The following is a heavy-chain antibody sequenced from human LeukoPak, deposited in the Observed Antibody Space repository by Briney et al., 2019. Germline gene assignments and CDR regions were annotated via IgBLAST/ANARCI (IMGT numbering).Heavy chain of an antibody. Sequence: PGGSLRLSCAASGFTFSSYAMHWVRQAPGKGLEYVSAISSNGGSTYYANSVKGRFTISRDNSKNTLYLQMGSLRAEDMAVYYCARGEYCSGGSCYAPRGAFDIWGQGTMVTVSS. D-gene: IGHD2-15*01. V-gene: IGHV3-64*01. CDR3: ARGEYCSGGSCYAPRGAFDI. CDR2: ISSNGGST. J-gene: IGHJ3*02. CDR1: GFTFSSYA.